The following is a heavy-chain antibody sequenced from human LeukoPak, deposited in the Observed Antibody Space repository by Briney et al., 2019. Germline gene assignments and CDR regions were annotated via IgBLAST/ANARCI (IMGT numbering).Heavy chain of an antibody. V-gene: IGHV1-2*02. CDR3: ARGRPGIAAAGTLI. J-gene: IGHJ4*02. CDR1: GYTFTGYY. D-gene: IGHD6-13*01. Sequence: ASVEVSCKASGYTFTGYYMHWVRQAPGQGLEWMGWINPNSGGTNYAQKFQGRVTMTRDTSISTAYMELSRLRSDDTAVYYCARGRPGIAAAGTLIWGQGTLVTVSS. CDR2: INPNSGGT.